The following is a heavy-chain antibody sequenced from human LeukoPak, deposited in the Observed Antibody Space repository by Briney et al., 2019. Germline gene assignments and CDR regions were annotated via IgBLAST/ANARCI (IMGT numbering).Heavy chain of an antibody. CDR2: IYYSGST. CDR1: GGSISSGDYY. Sequence: SETLSLTCTVSGGSISSGDYYWSWIRQPPGKGLEWIGYIYYSGSTYYNPSLKSRVTISVDPSKNQFSLKLSSVTAADTAVFFCAGGRNHYDSGGYYFDYWGQGTLVTVSS. D-gene: IGHD3-22*01. CDR3: AGGRNHYDSGGYYFDY. J-gene: IGHJ4*02. V-gene: IGHV4-30-4*08.